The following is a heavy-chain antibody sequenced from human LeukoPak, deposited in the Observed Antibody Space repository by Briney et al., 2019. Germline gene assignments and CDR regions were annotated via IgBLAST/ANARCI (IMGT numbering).Heavy chain of an antibody. Sequence: PGGSLRLSCAASGFTVSSNYMSWVRQAPGKGLEWVSVIYSGGSTYYADSVKGRFTISRDNSKNTLYLQMNSLRAEDTAVYYCARDNYYDSSGYYPGDAFDIWGQGTMVTVSS. CDR1: GFTVSSNY. V-gene: IGHV3-66*01. D-gene: IGHD3-22*01. J-gene: IGHJ3*02. CDR2: IYSGGST. CDR3: ARDNYYDSSGYYPGDAFDI.